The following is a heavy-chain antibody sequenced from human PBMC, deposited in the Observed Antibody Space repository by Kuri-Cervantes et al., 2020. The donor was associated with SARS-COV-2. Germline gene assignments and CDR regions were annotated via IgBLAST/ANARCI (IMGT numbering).Heavy chain of an antibody. CDR1: GGSISSYY. Sequence: GSLRLSCTVSGGSISSYYWSWIRQPAGKGLEWIGRIYTSGSTNYNPSLKSRVTMSVDTSKNQFSLKLSSVTAADTAVYYCARRYLWFGDLEPYYFDYWGQGTLVTVSS. V-gene: IGHV4-4*07. CDR2: IYTSGST. CDR3: ARRYLWFGDLEPYYFDY. J-gene: IGHJ4*02. D-gene: IGHD3-10*01.